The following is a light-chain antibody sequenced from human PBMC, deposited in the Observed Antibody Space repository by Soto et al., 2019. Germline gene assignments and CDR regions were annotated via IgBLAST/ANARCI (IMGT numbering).Light chain of an antibody. CDR3: QQYNSYWT. CDR2: DAS. V-gene: IGKV1-5*01. J-gene: IGKJ1*01. CDR1: QSISSW. Sequence: DIQMTQSPSTLSASVGDRVTITCRASQSISSWLAWYQQKPGKAPKLLIYDASSLESGVPSRFSGSGSGTEFTLTISSLQPDDFETYYCQQYNSYWTFGQGNKV.